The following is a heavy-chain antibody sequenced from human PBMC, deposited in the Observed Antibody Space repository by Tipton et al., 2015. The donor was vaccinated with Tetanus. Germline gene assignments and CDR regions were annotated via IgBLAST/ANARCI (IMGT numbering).Heavy chain of an antibody. CDR3: VRGRGLGAYSFGFEY. V-gene: IGHV4-30-2*01. J-gene: IGHJ4*02. CDR2: IYQTDST. CDR1: GGSSSSFY. D-gene: IGHD5-12*01. Sequence: TLSLTCEVSGGSSSSFYWSWIRQPPGGGLEWLGYIYQTDSTYYNPSVRSRLTLSRQRSKNQVSLRLSSVTAADTAVYYCVRGRGLGAYSFGFEYWGQGALVTVSS.